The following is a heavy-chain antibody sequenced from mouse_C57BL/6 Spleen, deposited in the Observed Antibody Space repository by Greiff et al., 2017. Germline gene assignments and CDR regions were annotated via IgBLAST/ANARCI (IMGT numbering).Heavy chain of an antibody. Sequence: VKLQQPGAELVKPGASVKLSCKASGYTFTSYWMQWVKQRPGQGLAWIGEIDPSDSYTNYNQKFKGKATLTVDTSSSTAYMQLSSLTSEDSAVYYCARGGTVVGYFDVWGTGTTVTVSS. CDR3: ARGGTVVGYFDV. CDR1: GYTFTSYW. V-gene: IGHV1-50*01. D-gene: IGHD1-1*01. J-gene: IGHJ1*03. CDR2: IDPSDSYT.